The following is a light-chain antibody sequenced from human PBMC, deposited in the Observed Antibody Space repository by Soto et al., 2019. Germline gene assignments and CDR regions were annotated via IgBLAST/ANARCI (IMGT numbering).Light chain of an antibody. V-gene: IGKV3-15*01. Sequence: EIVMTQSPATLSVSPGERATLSCRASQSVSSNLAWYQQQPAQAPRLLIYCASTRATGIPARFSGSGAGTEFTLRIISLQSADVSVYYCQQYNNWPPWTFGQGTKVEIK. CDR3: QQYNNWPPWT. J-gene: IGKJ1*01. CDR1: QSVSSN. CDR2: CAS.